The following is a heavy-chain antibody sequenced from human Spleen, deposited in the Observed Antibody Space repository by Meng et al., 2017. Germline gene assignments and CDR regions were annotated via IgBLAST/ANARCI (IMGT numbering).Heavy chain of an antibody. CDR1: GGSISSGGYY. J-gene: IGHJ1*01. Sequence: QVQLHESGPSLVTPSQPLSLTCTVSGGSISSGGYYWSWIRQHPGKGLEWIGYIYYSGSTYYNPSLKSRVTISVDTSKNQFSLKLSSVTAADTAVYYCASYYYDSSALGYFQHWGQGTLVTVSS. V-gene: IGHV4-31*03. D-gene: IGHD3-22*01. CDR3: ASYYYDSSALGYFQH. CDR2: IYYSGST.